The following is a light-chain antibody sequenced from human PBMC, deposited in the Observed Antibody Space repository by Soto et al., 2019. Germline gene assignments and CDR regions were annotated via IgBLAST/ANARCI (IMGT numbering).Light chain of an antibody. CDR2: KVS. CDR3: MQGTHWPHT. Sequence: DFVMTQSPLSLPVTPVQPSSSSFISGRMLLYSDGNTFLSWSQQRPGQSPRRLIYKVSNRDSGVPDRFSGSGSGTDFTLKISGVEAEDVGLYYCMQGTHWPHTFGQGTKVDIK. J-gene: IGKJ1*01. V-gene: IGKV2-30*01. CDR1: RMLLYSDGNTF.